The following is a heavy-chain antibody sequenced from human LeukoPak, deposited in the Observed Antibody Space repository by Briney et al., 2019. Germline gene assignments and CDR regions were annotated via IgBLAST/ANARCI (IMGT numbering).Heavy chain of an antibody. CDR2: TYYRSKWIS. CDR1: GDSVSSNSAA. V-gene: IGHV6-1*01. Sequence: SSQTLSLTCAISGDSVSSNSAAWNWIRQSRSRGLEWLGRTYYRSKWISDYAVSVKSRMTINADTSKNQFSLQVNSVTPEDTAVYYCARKGTVTTPFDYWGQGILVTVSS. CDR3: ARKGTVTTPFDY. D-gene: IGHD1/OR15-1a*01. J-gene: IGHJ4*02.